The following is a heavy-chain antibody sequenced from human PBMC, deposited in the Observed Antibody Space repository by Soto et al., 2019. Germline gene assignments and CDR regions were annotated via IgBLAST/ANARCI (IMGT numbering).Heavy chain of an antibody. D-gene: IGHD3-22*01. CDR2: ISAYNGNT. J-gene: IGHJ3*02. CDR1: GYAFTNYG. Sequence: KVSCKGSGYAFTNYGISWVRQAPGQGLEWMGWISAYNGNTNYAQKLQGRVTMTTDTSTSTAYMELRSLRSDDTAVYYCARDEYYDISGYSSGAFDIWGQGTMVTVSS. CDR3: ARDEYYDISGYSSGAFDI. V-gene: IGHV1-18*01.